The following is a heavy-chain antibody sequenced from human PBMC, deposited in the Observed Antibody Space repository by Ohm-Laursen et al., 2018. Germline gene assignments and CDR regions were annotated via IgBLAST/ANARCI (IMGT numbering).Heavy chain of an antibody. CDR3: ARGGSTSSYWYFDL. CDR1: GYTFTAYY. J-gene: IGHJ2*01. CDR2: INPNSGGA. D-gene: IGHD2-2*01. V-gene: IGHV1-2*02. Sequence: ASVKVSCKASGYTFTAYYMHWVRQAPGQGLEWMGWINPNSGGANYAQKFQGRVTMTRDTSISTAYMELSSVRSDDTAVYSCARGGSTSSYWYFDLWGRGTLVTVSS.